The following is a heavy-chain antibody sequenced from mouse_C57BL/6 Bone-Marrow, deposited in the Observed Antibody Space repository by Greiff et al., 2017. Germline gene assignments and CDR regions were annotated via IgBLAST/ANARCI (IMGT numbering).Heavy chain of an antibody. J-gene: IGHJ3*01. V-gene: IGHV5-4*01. CDR2: ISDGGSYT. CDR3: AGDPYYYGSSAGFAY. D-gene: IGHD1-1*01. CDR1: GFTFSSYS. Sequence: EVKLVESGGGLVKPGGSLKLSCAASGFTFSSYSMSWVRQTPGKRLEWVATISDGGSYTNYPENVKGRFTISRDNANNNLYLQLSHLTSEDTAMYYWAGDPYYYGSSAGFAYWGQGTLVTVSA.